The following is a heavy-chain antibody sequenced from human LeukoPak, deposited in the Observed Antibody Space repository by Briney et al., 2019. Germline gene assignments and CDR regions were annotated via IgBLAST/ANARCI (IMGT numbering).Heavy chain of an antibody. CDR3: AKGPVNYYDSSGWDWYFDL. J-gene: IGHJ2*01. CDR1: GFTFSSYG. V-gene: IGHV3-23*01. Sequence: GGSLRLSCAASGFTFSSYGMSWVRQAPGKGLEWVSAISGSGGSTYYADSVKGRFTISRDNSKNTLYLQMNSLRAEDTAVYYCAKGPVNYYDSSGWDWYFDLWGRGTLVTVSS. D-gene: IGHD3-22*01. CDR2: ISGSGGST.